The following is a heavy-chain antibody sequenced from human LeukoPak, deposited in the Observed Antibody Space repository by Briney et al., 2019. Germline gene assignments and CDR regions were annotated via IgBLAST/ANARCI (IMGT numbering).Heavy chain of an antibody. CDR1: GGSISSGDYY. CDR2: IYYSGST. V-gene: IGHV4-30-4*08. CDR3: ARGAGGPAAIAGYYYYYYMDV. D-gene: IGHD2-2*01. Sequence: SETLSLTCTVSGGSISSGDYYWRWVRQPPGTGLEWIGYIYYSGSTYYNPSLKSRVTISVDTSKNQFSLKLSSVTAADTAVYYCARGAGGPAAIAGYYYYYYMDVWGKGTTVTVSS. J-gene: IGHJ6*03.